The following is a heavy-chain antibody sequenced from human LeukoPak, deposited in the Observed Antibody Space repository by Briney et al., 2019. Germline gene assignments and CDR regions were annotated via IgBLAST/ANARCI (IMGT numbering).Heavy chain of an antibody. V-gene: IGHV3-23*01. CDR2: ISNSGGST. CDR3: AKETSSSFDY. J-gene: IGHJ4*02. D-gene: IGHD6-6*01. Sequence: GGSLRLSCAASGFNLSRSAMTWVRQAPGKGLEWVSGISNSGGSTYYADSVKGRFTISRDNSKNTLYLQMNSLRAEDTAVYYCAKETSSSFDYWGQGTLVTVSS. CDR1: GFNLSRSA.